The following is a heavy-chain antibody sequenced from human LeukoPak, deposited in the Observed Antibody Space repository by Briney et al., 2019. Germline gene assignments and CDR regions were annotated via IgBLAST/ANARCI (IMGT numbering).Heavy chain of an antibody. CDR2: IIPIFGTA. D-gene: IGHD6-19*01. CDR3: ASTYSSGWYVFDY. J-gene: IGHJ4*02. V-gene: IGHV1-69*13. Sequence: SVKVSCKASGGTFSSYAISWVRQAPGQGLEWMGGIIPIFGTANYAQKFQGRVTITADESTSTAYMELSSLRSEDTAVYYCASTYSSGWYVFDYWGEGTLVTVSS. CDR1: GGTFSSYA.